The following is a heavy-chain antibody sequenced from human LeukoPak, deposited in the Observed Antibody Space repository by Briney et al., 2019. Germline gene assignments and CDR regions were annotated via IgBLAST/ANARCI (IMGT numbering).Heavy chain of an antibody. V-gene: IGHV1-69*06. CDR1: GYTFTSYD. D-gene: IGHD6-19*01. Sequence: SVKVSCKASGYTFTSYDINWVRQATGQGLEWMGGIIPIFGTANYAQKFQGRVTITADKSTSTAYMELSSLRSEDTAVYYCARGWYGGYYYYYMDVWGKGTTVTVSS. J-gene: IGHJ6*03. CDR2: IIPIFGTA. CDR3: ARGWYGGYYYYYMDV.